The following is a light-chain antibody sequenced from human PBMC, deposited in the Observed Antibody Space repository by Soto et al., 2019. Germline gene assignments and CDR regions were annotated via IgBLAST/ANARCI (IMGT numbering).Light chain of an antibody. Sequence: DIQMTQSPSSLSASVGDRVTITCRASQDIANYLAWYQQKPGKVPKLLIYVASTLQSGVPSRFSGSGSGTDFTLTISSLQPEDVATYYCQKYNSAPWTFGQGTKVEIK. V-gene: IGKV1-27*01. CDR1: QDIANY. CDR2: VAS. CDR3: QKYNSAPWT. J-gene: IGKJ1*01.